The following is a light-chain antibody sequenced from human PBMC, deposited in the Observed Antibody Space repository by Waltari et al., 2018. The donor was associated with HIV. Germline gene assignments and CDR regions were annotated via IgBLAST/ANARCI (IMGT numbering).Light chain of an antibody. CDR1: QSISSNF. CDR2: GAS. J-gene: IGKJ1*01. V-gene: IGKV3-20*01. Sequence: EIVLTQSPGTLSLSPGDRATLSCRASQSISSNFLAWYRQKPGQAPTLLIYGASSRATDIPDRFSGSGSETDFTLTIIRLEPEDFAVYYCQQYGSSPWTFCQGTKVEIK. CDR3: QQYGSSPWT.